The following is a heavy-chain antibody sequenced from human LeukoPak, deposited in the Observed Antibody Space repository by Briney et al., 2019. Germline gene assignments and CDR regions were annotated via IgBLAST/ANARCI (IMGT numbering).Heavy chain of an antibody. J-gene: IGHJ4*02. V-gene: IGHV3-48*04. D-gene: IGHD6-19*01. CDR1: GFTFSSYS. CDR2: ISSSSSTI. Sequence: PGGSLRPSCAASGFTFSSYSMNWVRQAPGKGLEWVSYISSSSSTIYYADSVKGRFTISRDNAKNSLFLQMNSLRAEDTAVYYCARILDSAWGELGYWGQGTLVIVSS. CDR3: ARILDSAWGELGY.